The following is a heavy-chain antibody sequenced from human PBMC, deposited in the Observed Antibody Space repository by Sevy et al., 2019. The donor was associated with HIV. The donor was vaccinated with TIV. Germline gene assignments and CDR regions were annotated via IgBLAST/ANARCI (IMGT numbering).Heavy chain of an antibody. D-gene: IGHD6-19*01. J-gene: IGHJ4*02. CDR2: IYYSGST. Sequence: SETLSLTCTVSGGSISSSSYYWGWIRQPPGKGLEWIGSIYYSGSTYYNPSLKSRVTISVDTSKNQFSLKLSSVTAADTAVYYCVEWLVLWGSWSLWGQGTLVTVSS. CDR1: GGSISSSSYY. CDR3: VEWLVLWGSWSL. V-gene: IGHV4-39*01.